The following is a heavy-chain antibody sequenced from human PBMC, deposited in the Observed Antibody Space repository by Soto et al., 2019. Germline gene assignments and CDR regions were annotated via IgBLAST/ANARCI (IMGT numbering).Heavy chain of an antibody. Sequence: QVQLVESGGGVVQPGRSLRLSCAASGFTFSSYAMHWVRQAPGKGLEWVAVISYDGSNKYYADSVKGRFTISRDNSKNTLYLQMNSLRAEDTAVYYCAREGSRIHSSSWFIFDYWGQGTLVTVSS. J-gene: IGHJ4*02. D-gene: IGHD6-13*01. CDR2: ISYDGSNK. CDR3: AREGSRIHSSSWFIFDY. V-gene: IGHV3-30-3*01. CDR1: GFTFSSYA.